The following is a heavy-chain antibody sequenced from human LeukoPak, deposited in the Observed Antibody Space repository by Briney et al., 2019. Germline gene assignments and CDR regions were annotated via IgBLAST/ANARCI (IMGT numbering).Heavy chain of an antibody. CDR2: ISGSGGST. CDR1: GFTFSSYA. Sequence: GGCLRLSCAASGFTFSSYAMSWVRQAPGKGLEWVSAISGSGGSTYYADSVKGRFTISRDNSKNTLYLRMSSLRAEDTAVYYCAKDVVYSFIDYWGQGTLVTVSS. J-gene: IGHJ4*02. D-gene: IGHD5-18*01. V-gene: IGHV3-23*01. CDR3: AKDVVYSFIDY.